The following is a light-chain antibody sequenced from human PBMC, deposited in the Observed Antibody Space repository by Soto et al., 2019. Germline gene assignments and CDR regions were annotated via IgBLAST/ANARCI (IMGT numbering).Light chain of an antibody. CDR3: QQYANLPLT. Sequence: DIQMTQSPSSLSASVGDRVTITCQASDDISNYLNWYQQKPGKAPKVLIYDASHLESGVQTRFSGGGSGTEFTFTISSLHAEDIATYYCQQYANLPLTFGPGTKVDIK. J-gene: IGKJ3*01. V-gene: IGKV1-33*01. CDR1: DDISNY. CDR2: DAS.